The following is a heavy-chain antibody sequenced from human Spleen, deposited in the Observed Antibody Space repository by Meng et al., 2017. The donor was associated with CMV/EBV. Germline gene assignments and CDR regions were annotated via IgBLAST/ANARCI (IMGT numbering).Heavy chain of an antibody. Sequence: PGSTFTYYGISWVRQAPGQGLEWMGWINPYTGNKTYAQHLQGRVTMTTDTSTSTVYMELKSLRSDDTAVYYCARNSQRSTTSAFDPWGQGTLVTVSS. CDR1: GSTFTYYG. J-gene: IGHJ5*02. D-gene: IGHD2-2*01. CDR3: ARNSQRSTTSAFDP. V-gene: IGHV1-18*01. CDR2: INPYTGNK.